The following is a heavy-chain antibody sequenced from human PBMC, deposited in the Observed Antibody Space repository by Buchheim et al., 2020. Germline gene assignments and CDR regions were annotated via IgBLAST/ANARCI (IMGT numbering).Heavy chain of an antibody. V-gene: IGHV1-69*01. J-gene: IGHJ5*02. CDR1: GDTFTSSA. CDR3: ARGDYDSSGYYWFDP. CDR2: IIPIFGTP. Sequence: QVQLVQSGAEVKKPGSSVKVSCNASGDTFTSSAFTWVRQAPGQGLEWMGGIIPIFGTPIYAQRFQGRVTITADESTSTAYMELSSLRSEDTAVYYCARGDYDSSGYYWFDPWGQGTL. D-gene: IGHD3-22*01.